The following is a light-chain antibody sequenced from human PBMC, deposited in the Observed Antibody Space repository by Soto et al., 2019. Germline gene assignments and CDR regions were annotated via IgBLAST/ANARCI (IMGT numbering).Light chain of an antibody. Sequence: EIVLTQSPGTLSLSPGERATLSCRASQSVSSSYLAWYQQKPGQAPRLLIYGASSRATGIPDRFSGSGSGTDFTLTISRLEPEDFAVYYCQQYGCSTRSTFGQGTKLEIK. V-gene: IGKV3-20*01. CDR2: GAS. CDR1: QSVSSSY. CDR3: QQYGCSTRST. J-gene: IGKJ2*02.